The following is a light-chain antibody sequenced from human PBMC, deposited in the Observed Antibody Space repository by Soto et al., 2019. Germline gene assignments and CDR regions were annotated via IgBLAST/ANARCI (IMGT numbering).Light chain of an antibody. V-gene: IGKV3-15*01. J-gene: IGKJ3*01. CDR1: ESVHSN. CDR2: YAS. Sequence: EMVMTQSPATLSVSPGERVTLSCRASESVHSNLAWYQQKPGQGPSLLIYYASTRVTGVPARFSGSGSGTELILTISSLQSEDFGVYYCQHYSNWPPTFGPGTKVEIK. CDR3: QHYSNWPPT.